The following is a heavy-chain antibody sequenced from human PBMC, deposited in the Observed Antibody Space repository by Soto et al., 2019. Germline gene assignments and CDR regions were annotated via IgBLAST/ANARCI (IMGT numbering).Heavy chain of an antibody. V-gene: IGHV3-21*01. CDR2: ISSSSSYI. Sequence: GSLRLSCAASGFTCSSYSMNWVRQAPGKGLEWVSSISSSSSYIYYADSVKGRFTISRDNAKNSLYLQMNSLRAEDTAVYYCARGGIPSIAAPDAFWGQGTMVTVSS. D-gene: IGHD6-6*01. J-gene: IGHJ3*01. CDR1: GFTCSSYS. CDR3: ARGGIPSIAAPDAF.